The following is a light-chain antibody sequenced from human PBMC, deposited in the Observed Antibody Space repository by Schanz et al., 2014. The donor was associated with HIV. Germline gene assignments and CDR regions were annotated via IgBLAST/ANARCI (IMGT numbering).Light chain of an antibody. CDR3: QSYDSSLSGSVV. J-gene: IGLJ2*01. Sequence: QSVLTQPPSVSGAPGQRVTISCAGSSSNIGAGYEIHWYQQLPGTAPKLLIYTSINRPSGVPDRFSGSKSGTSGSLAITGLQPEDEADYYCQSYDSSLSGSVVFGGGTQLTVL. V-gene: IGLV1-40*01. CDR1: SSNIGAGYE. CDR2: TSI.